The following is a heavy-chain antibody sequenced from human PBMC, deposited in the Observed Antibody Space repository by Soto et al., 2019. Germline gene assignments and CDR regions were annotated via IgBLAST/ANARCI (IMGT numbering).Heavy chain of an antibody. CDR2: IWYDGSHE. CDR1: GFTFNNYG. J-gene: IGHJ2*01. Sequence: SGGSLRLSCAASGFTFNNYGMHWVRQAPGKGLEWVAVIWYDGSHESYADSVKGRFTISRDNSKNTLYLQMNSLGAEGTAVYYCARDRYSYDSRAYQGVDWYFDLWGRGTLVTVSS. V-gene: IGHV3-33*01. CDR3: ARDRYSYDSRAYQGVDWYFDL. D-gene: IGHD3-22*01.